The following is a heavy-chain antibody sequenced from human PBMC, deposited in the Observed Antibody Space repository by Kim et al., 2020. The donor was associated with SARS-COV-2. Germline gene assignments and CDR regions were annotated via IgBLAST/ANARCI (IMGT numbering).Heavy chain of an antibody. J-gene: IGHJ2*01. Sequence: SETLSLTCTVSGGSISSYSWSWIRQPPGKGLEWIGYIYYSGSTNYNPSLKSRVTISVDTSKNEFSLKLNSVTAADTAVYYCARAPSGVGGDWYFDLWGRGTLVTVSS. D-gene: IGHD1-26*01. V-gene: IGHV4-59*01. CDR2: IYYSGST. CDR1: GGSISSYS. CDR3: ARAPSGVGGDWYFDL.